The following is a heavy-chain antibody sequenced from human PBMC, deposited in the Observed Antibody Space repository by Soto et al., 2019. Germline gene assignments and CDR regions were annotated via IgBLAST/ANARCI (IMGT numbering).Heavy chain of an antibody. CDR1: GGSISSSSYY. J-gene: IGHJ4*02. V-gene: IGHV4-39*01. Sequence: PSETLSLTCTVSGGSISSSSYYWGWIRQPPGKGLEWIGSIYYSGSTYYNPSLKSRVTMSVDTSKNQFSLKLSSVTAADTAVYYCARLGWVTMVVTATLDYWGQGTLVTVSS. CDR3: ARLGWVTMVVTATLDY. CDR2: IYYSGST. D-gene: IGHD2-21*02.